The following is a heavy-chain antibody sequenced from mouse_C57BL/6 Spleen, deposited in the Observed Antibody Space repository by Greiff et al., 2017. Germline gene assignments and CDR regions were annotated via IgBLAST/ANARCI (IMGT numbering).Heavy chain of an antibody. CDR2: IYPSDSET. V-gene: IGHV1-61*01. D-gene: IGHD4-1*01. CDR1: GYTFTSYW. CDR3: ASQLTGTRWFAY. Sequence: VQLQQSGAELVRPGSSVKLSCKASGYTFTSYWMDWVKQRPGQGLEWIGNIYPSDSETHYNQKFKDKATLTVDKSSSTAYMQLSSLTSEDSAVYYCASQLTGTRWFAYWGQGTLVTVSA. J-gene: IGHJ3*01.